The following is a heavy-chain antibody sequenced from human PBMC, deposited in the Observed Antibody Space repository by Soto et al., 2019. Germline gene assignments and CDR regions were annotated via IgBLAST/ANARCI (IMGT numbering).Heavy chain of an antibody. CDR1: GYIFTTYV. D-gene: IGHD5-18*01. CDR2: ISTSNGAT. CDR3: ARDVGNGYGYGYGY. V-gene: IGHV1-18*01. Sequence: QVQLVQSGAEVKKPGASVTVSCKVSGYIFTTYVVTWVRQAPGQGLEWMGGISTSNGATNYAQQLHGRVTMTTDTSTSTAYMEVRSLRSDDTAVYFCARDVGNGYGYGYGYWGQGTLVTVSS. J-gene: IGHJ4*02.